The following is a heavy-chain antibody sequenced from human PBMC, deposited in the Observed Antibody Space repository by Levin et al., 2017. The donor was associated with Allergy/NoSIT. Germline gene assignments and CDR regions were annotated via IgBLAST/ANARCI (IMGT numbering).Heavy chain of an antibody. CDR3: ARELGYCSGGSCYRWFDP. J-gene: IGHJ5*02. Sequence: SQTLSLTCAVSGGSISSGGYSWSWIRQPPGKGLEWIGYIYHSGSTYYNPSLKSRVTISVDRSKNQFSLKLSSVTAADTAVYYCARELGYCSGGSCYRWFDPWGQGTLVTVSS. V-gene: IGHV4-30-2*01. CDR1: GGSISSGGYS. D-gene: IGHD2-15*01. CDR2: IYHSGST.